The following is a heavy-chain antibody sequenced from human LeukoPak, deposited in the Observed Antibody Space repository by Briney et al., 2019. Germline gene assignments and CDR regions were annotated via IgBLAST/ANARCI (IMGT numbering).Heavy chain of an antibody. D-gene: IGHD3-16*01. CDR1: GFTFSRYD. V-gene: IGHV3-13*04. J-gene: IGHJ5*01. CDR3: VRGGEIGFDS. Sequence: GGSLRLSCAASGFTFSRYDMHWVRQATGKGLEWISSIGTVGDTYYIGSVKGRFTISRENAKSSLYPQMNSLRAGDTAVYYCVRGGEIGFDSWGQGTLVTVSS. CDR2: IGTVGDT.